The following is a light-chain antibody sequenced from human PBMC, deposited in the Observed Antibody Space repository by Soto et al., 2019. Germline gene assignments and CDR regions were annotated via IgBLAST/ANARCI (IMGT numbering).Light chain of an antibody. Sequence: DIQMTQSPSSLSSSGGDIFTITCRASQSISSYLNWYQQKPGKAPKLLIYAASSLQSGVPSRFSGSGSGTDFTLTISSLQPEDFATYYCQQSYSTPLTFGGGTKVDI. V-gene: IGKV1-39*01. J-gene: IGKJ4*01. CDR1: QSISSY. CDR2: AAS. CDR3: QQSYSTPLT.